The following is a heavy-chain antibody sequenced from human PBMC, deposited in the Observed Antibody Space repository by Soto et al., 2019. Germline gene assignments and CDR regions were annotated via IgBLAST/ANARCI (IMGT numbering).Heavy chain of an antibody. CDR2: ISFNGGDT. J-gene: IGHJ4*02. V-gene: IGHV3-64D*06. CDR1: GFPFSRFA. Sequence: GGSLRLSCSASGFPFSRFAIHWVRQAPGKGLVYVSGISFNGGDTYHADSVKGRFSISRDNSKNTVYLQMSSLRAEDTAVYYRVKDGAVTFSGWFFDYWGQGTPVTVS. D-gene: IGHD4-4*01. CDR3: VKDGAVTFSGWFFDY.